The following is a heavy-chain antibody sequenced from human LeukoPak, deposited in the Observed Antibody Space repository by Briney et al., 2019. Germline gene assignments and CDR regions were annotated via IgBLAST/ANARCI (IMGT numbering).Heavy chain of an antibody. V-gene: IGHV3-53*01. CDR2: IYSGGST. CDR1: GFTVSSNY. J-gene: IGHJ4*02. D-gene: IGHD5-24*01. CDR3: ARAWEMATPSPFDY. Sequence: GSPRLSRAASGFTVSSNYMSWVRQAPGKGLEWVSVIYSGGSTYYADSVKGRFTISRDNSKNTLYLQMNSLRAEDTAVYYCARAWEMATPSPFDYWGQGTLVTVSS.